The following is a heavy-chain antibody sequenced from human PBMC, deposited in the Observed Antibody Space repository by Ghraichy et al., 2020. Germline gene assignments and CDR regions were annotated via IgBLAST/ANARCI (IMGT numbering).Heavy chain of an antibody. CDR3: ARRQGYSYYMDV. CDR1: GFTFSSYW. V-gene: IGHV3-7*01. CDR2: KKPEGNEK. J-gene: IGHJ6*03. Sequence: GGSLRLSCAVSGFTFSSYWMTWVRQAPGKGLEWVANKKPEGNEKNYVDSVKGRLTISRDNAKNSLYWQMNSLRAEDTAVYYCARRQGYSYYMDVGGKGTTVTVPS.